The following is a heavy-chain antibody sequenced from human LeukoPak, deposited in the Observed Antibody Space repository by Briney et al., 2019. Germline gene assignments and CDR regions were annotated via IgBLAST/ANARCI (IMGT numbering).Heavy chain of an antibody. CDR2: IYYSGST. J-gene: IGHJ4*02. Sequence: SETLSLTCTVYGGSISSSSYYWGWIRQPPGKGLEWIGSIYYSGSTYYNPSLKSRVTISVDTSKNQFSLKLSSVTAADTAVYYCARQLAEYSYYFDYWGQGTLVTVSS. D-gene: IGHD6-6*01. V-gene: IGHV4-39*01. CDR1: GGSISSSSYY. CDR3: ARQLAEYSYYFDY.